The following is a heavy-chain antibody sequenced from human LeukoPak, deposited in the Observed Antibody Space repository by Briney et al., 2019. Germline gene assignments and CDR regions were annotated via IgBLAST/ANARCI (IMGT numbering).Heavy chain of an antibody. CDR1: GFPFSDYS. CDR2: IGISSGNT. Sequence: GRSLRLSCTVAGFPFSDYSMNWVRQAPGEGLEWISYIGISSGNTKYADSVRGRFTISADNARNSLYLQMNSLRVEDTAVYYCARDHNYAFDNWGQGTLVSVSS. D-gene: IGHD1-1*01. CDR3: ARDHNYAFDN. J-gene: IGHJ4*02. V-gene: IGHV3-48*04.